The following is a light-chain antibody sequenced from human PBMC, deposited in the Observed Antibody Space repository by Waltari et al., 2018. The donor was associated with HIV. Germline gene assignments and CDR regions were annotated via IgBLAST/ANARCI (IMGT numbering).Light chain of an antibody. Sequence: DIVMTQSPLSLSVNPGEPASISCRSNQSLLDSNGYTYLDWYVKKPGQSPQLLIFVASRRASGVPDRFSGSASGTDFTLKISRVEAEDVGVYYCMQAVEKWTFGPGTKVEI. CDR2: VAS. J-gene: IGKJ1*01. V-gene: IGKV2-28*01. CDR1: QSLLDSNGYTY. CDR3: MQAVEKWT.